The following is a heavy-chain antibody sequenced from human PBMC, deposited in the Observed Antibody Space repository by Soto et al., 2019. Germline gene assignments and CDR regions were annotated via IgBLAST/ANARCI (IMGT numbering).Heavy chain of an antibody. J-gene: IGHJ4*02. CDR1: GGYISSISYY. V-gene: IGHV4-39*01. CDR2: LYYTGST. Sequence: SETLSLTCSVFGGYISSISYYWAWIRQSPGTGLQWIGSLYYTGSTYYNPSLKGRVDISADTSKNQFFLRLTSVTAADTAVYYCARGLRWTRTFDFWGPGALVTVSS. CDR3: ARGLRWTRTFDF. D-gene: IGHD3-3*01.